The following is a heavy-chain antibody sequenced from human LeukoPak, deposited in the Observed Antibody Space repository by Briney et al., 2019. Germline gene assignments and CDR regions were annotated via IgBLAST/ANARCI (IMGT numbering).Heavy chain of an antibody. CDR1: GFTFTSSA. D-gene: IGHD6-13*01. Sequence: SVEVSCKASGFTFTSSAVQWVRQARGQRLEWIGWIVVGSGNTNYAQKFQERVTITRDMSTSTAYMELSSLRSKDTAVYYCAALSPAAAAFDYWGQGTLVTVSS. CDR3: AALSPAAAAFDY. V-gene: IGHV1-58*01. CDR2: IVVGSGNT. J-gene: IGHJ4*02.